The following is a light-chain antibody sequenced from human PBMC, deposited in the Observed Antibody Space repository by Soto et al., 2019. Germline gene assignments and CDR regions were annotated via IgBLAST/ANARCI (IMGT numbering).Light chain of an antibody. CDR1: QNVNSN. J-gene: IGKJ1*01. CDR3: QHYNNWPRT. Sequence: EIVMTQSASTLSVSPGERATLSCRASQNVNSNLAWYQQKPGQAPRFLIYGASTRATGIPARFSGSGSGTEFTLTISSLQSEDFAVYYCQHYNNWPRTFGQGTKLDTK. CDR2: GAS. V-gene: IGKV3-15*01.